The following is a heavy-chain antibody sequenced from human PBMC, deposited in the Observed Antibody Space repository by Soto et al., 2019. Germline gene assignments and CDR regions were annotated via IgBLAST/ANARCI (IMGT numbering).Heavy chain of an antibody. J-gene: IGHJ4*02. CDR3: AKDSGSSSVDY. D-gene: IGHD6-6*01. CDR2: IWYDGSNK. Sequence: GGSLRLSCAASGFTFSSYGMHWVRQAPGKGLEWVAVIWYDGSNKYYADSVKGRFTISRDNSKNSLYLQMNSLRTEDTALYYCAKDSGSSSVDYWGQGTLVTV. CDR1: GFTFSSYG. V-gene: IGHV3-33*03.